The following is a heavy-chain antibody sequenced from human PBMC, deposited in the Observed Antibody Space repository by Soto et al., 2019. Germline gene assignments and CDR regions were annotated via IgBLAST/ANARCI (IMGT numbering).Heavy chain of an antibody. CDR3: ARDGDVNTGFGKDY. CDR2: IWYDGGNK. V-gene: IGHV3-33*01. J-gene: IGHJ4*02. CDR1: GFTFSNYG. D-gene: IGHD3-16*01. Sequence: GGSPRLSCAASGFTFSNYGMHWVRQAPGKGLEWVAFIWYDGGNKYYAESVKGRFTTSRDNSKNTLYLQMNSLRAEDTAVYYCARDGDVNTGFGKDYWGQGTLVTVSS.